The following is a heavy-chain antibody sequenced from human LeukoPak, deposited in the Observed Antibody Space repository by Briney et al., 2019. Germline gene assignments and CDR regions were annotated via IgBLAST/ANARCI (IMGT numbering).Heavy chain of an antibody. CDR1: GGSFSGYY. Sequence: SETLSLTCAVYGGSFSGYYWSWLRQPPGKGLEWIGEINHSGSTNYNPSLKSRVTISVDTSKNQFSLKLSSVTAADTAVYYRARIPATVNPFDYWGQGTLVTVSS. CDR2: INHSGST. D-gene: IGHD4-17*01. J-gene: IGHJ4*02. CDR3: ARIPATVNPFDY. V-gene: IGHV4-34*01.